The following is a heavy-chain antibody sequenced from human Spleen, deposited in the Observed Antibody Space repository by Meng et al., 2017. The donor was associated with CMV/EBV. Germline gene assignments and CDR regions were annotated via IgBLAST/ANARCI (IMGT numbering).Heavy chain of an antibody. CDR3: ASAPSRLDAFDI. J-gene: IGHJ3*02. V-gene: IGHV3-30-3*01. Sequence: GESLKISCAASGFTFNSYPIHWVRQAPGKGLEWVAIISYDGTNKDYVDSVKGRFTISRDNSKNTLYLEMNSLRPEGTAVYFCASAPSRLDAFDIWGQGTVVTVSS. CDR1: GFTFNSYP. CDR2: ISYDGTNK.